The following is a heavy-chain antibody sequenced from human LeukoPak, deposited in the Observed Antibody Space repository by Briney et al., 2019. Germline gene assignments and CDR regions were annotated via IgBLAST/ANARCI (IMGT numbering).Heavy chain of an antibody. Sequence: PGRSLRLSCAASGFTFSSYGTHWVRQAPGKGLEWVAVISYDGSNKYYADSVKGRFTISRDNSKNTLYLQMNSLRAEDTAVYYCAKGNSHSLIVYYFDYWGQGTLVTVSS. CDR1: GFTFSSYG. V-gene: IGHV3-30*18. CDR2: ISYDGSNK. CDR3: AKGNSHSLIVYYFDY. D-gene: IGHD2/OR15-2a*01. J-gene: IGHJ4*02.